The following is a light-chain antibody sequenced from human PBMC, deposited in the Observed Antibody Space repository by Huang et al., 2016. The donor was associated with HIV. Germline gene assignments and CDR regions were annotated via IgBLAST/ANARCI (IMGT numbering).Light chain of an antibody. CDR1: QSVVYSSTNMSY. CDR2: WAS. Sequence: DIVMTQSPDSLAVSLGERATIKFKSSQSVVYSSTNMSYIAWFQQRPGQAPKLLIYWASARESGVPDRFSGSGSGTDFTLTISSLQAEDVAVYFCQQYYSALGTFGQGTRLEIK. CDR3: QQYYSALGT. J-gene: IGKJ1*01. V-gene: IGKV4-1*01.